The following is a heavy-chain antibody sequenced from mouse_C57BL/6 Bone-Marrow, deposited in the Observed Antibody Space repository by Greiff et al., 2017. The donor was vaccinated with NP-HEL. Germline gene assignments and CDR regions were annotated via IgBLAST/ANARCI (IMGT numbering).Heavy chain of an antibody. D-gene: IGHD1-1*01. J-gene: IGHJ1*03. CDR3: ARGPHGSSYWYFDV. CDR1: GYTFTTYP. V-gene: IGHV1-47*01. Sequence: QVQLKESGAELVKPGASVKMSCKASGYTFTTYPIEWMKQNHGKSLEWIGNFHPYNDDTKYNEKFKGKATLTVEKSSSTVYLELSRLTSDDSAVYYCARGPHGSSYWYFDVWGTGTTVTVSS. CDR2: FHPYNDDT.